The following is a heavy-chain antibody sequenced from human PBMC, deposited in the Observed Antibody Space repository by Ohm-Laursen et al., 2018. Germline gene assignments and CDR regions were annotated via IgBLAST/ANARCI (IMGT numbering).Heavy chain of an antibody. CDR1: GYTFTGYY. Sequence: GATVKISCNASGYTFTGYYMHWVRQAPGQGLEWMGWINPNSGGTNYAQKFQGRVTMTRDTSISTAYMELSRLRSDDTAVYYCARDPIAAAAVDYWGQGTLVTVSS. D-gene: IGHD6-13*01. CDR3: ARDPIAAAAVDY. J-gene: IGHJ4*02. V-gene: IGHV1-2*02. CDR2: INPNSGGT.